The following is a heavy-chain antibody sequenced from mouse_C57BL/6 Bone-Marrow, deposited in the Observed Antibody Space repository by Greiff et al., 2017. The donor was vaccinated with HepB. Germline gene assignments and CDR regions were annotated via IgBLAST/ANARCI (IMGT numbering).Heavy chain of an antibody. CDR2: IDPSDSYT. Sequence: QVQLQQPGAELVMPGASVKLSCKASGYTFTSYWMHWVKQRPGQGLEWIGEIDPSDSYTNYNQKFKGKSTLTVDKYSSTAYMQLSSLTSEDSAVYYCARQGYDYDFFAYWGQGTLVTVSA. J-gene: IGHJ3*01. V-gene: IGHV1-69*01. D-gene: IGHD2-4*01. CDR1: GYTFTSYW. CDR3: ARQGYDYDFFAY.